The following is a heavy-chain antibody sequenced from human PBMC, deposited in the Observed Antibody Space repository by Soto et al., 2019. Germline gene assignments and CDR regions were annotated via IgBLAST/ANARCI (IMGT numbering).Heavy chain of an antibody. Sequence: EESLKISCNGSGDRFNNYWITWVRQMPWKGLEWLARIDPSDSYTNYSPSFEGRVTVSVDKSTSTAYLQWSSLQASDTATYYCATLAPMRQYYFGIDVWGQGTPVTVSS. CDR1: GDRFNNYW. CDR3: ATLAPMRQYYFGIDV. CDR2: IDPSDSYT. J-gene: IGHJ6*02. V-gene: IGHV5-10-1*01.